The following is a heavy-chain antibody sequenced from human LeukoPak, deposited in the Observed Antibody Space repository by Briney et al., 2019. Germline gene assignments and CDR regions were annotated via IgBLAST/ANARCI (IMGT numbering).Heavy chain of an antibody. J-gene: IGHJ4*02. D-gene: IGHD1-1*01. CDR3: VSPSRPGTTLYFDW. CDR2: IWYEADHH. CDR1: GFTFSSSS. Sequence: GGSLRLSRAASGFTFSSSSISWVRQAPGKGLEWVAVIWYEADHHYYGDSVKGRFTISRDNFKNTLYLQMNSLRVEDTAVYYCVSPSRPGTTLYFDWWGQGTLVTVSA. V-gene: IGHV3-33*08.